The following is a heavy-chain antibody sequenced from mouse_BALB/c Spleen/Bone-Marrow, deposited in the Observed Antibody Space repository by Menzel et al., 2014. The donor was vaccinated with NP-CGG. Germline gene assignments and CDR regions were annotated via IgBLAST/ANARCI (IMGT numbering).Heavy chain of an antibody. V-gene: IGHV7-3*02. J-gene: IGHJ4*01. CDR2: IRNKANGYTT. CDR1: GFTFTDYY. Sequence: EVQVVESGGGLVQPGGSLILSCATSGFTFTDYYMSWVRPPPGKALEWLGFIRNKANGYTTEYSASVKGRFTISRDNSQSILYLQMNTLRAEDSATYYCARDDYYAMDYWGQGTSVTVSS. CDR3: ARDDYYAMDY.